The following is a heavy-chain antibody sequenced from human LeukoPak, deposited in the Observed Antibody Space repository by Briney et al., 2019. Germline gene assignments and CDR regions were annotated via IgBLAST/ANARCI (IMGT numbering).Heavy chain of an antibody. CDR3: AKSDGSGSYFDS. D-gene: IGHD3-10*01. CDR1: GGSIRSYY. CDR2: ITYSGSS. V-gene: IGHV4-59*01. J-gene: IGHJ4*02. Sequence: KASETLSLTCTVSGGSIRSYYWSWIRQPPGKGLEWVGNITYSGSSQNNPSLKSRVTMSIDTSKNQFSLMMSSATAADTAVYYCAKSDGSGSYFDSWGQGTLVTVSS.